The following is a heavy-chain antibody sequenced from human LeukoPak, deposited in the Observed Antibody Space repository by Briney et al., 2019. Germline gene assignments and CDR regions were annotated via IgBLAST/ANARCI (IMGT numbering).Heavy chain of an antibody. CDR2: IIPIFGTA. CDR1: GYTFNSYG. J-gene: IGHJ4*02. V-gene: IGHV1-69*13. CDR3: ARTPTDCSSTSCLPHQGHFDY. Sequence: GASVKVSCRASGYTFNSYGISWVRQAPGQGLEWMGGIIPIFGTANYAQKFQGRVTITADESTSTAYMELSSLRSEDTAVYYCARTPTDCSSTSCLPHQGHFDYWGQGTLVTVSS. D-gene: IGHD2-2*01.